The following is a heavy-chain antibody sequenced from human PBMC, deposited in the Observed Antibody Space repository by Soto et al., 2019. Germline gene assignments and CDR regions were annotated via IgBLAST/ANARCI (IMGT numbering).Heavy chain of an antibody. Sequence: GGSLRLSCAASGFTFSSYWMHWVRQAPGKGLVWVSRINSDGSSTSYADSVKGRFTISRDNAKNTLYLQMNSLRAEDTAVYYCARGRGYCSGGSCYWFDPWGQGTLVTVSS. CDR2: INSDGSST. CDR1: GFTFSSYW. J-gene: IGHJ5*02. CDR3: ARGRGYCSGGSCYWFDP. V-gene: IGHV3-74*01. D-gene: IGHD2-15*01.